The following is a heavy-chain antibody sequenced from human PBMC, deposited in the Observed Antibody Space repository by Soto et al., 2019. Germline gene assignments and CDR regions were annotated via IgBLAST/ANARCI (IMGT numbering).Heavy chain of an antibody. V-gene: IGHV5-51*01. CDR3: ARQDIVVVPAAIGSGYYYYGMDV. Sequence: GESLKISCKGSGYSFTSYWTGWVRQMPGKGLEWMGIIYPGDSDTRYSPSFQGQVTISADKSISTAYLQWSSLKASDTAMYYCARQDIVVVPAAIGSGYYYYGMDVWGQGTTVTVS. D-gene: IGHD2-2*01. CDR1: GYSFTSYW. CDR2: IYPGDSDT. J-gene: IGHJ6*02.